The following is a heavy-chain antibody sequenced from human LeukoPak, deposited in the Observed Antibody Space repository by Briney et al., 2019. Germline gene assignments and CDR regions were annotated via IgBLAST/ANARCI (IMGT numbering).Heavy chain of an antibody. CDR2: IYYSGST. J-gene: IGHJ4*02. CDR1: GGSISSGDYY. CDR3: AGSGGEMATSPAYFDY. Sequence: SETLSLTCTVSGGSISSGDYYWSWIRQPPGKGLEWIGYIYYSGSTYYNPSLKSRVTISVDTSKNQFSLKLSSVTAADTAVYYCAGSGGEMATSPAYFDYWGQGTLVTVSS. V-gene: IGHV4-30-4*08. D-gene: IGHD5-24*01.